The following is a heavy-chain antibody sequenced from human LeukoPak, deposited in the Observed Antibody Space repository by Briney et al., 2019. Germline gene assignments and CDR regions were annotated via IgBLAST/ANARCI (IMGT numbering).Heavy chain of an antibody. Sequence: GGSLRLSCAASGFTFSTYAMTWVRQAPGKGLDWVSAISADGAATYYADSVKGRFTISRDNSRNTLYLQMISLRAEDSAVYYCARISDSLSAFWGQGTLVTVSS. CDR1: GFTFSTYA. V-gene: IGHV3-23*01. CDR2: ISADGAAT. J-gene: IGHJ4*02. D-gene: IGHD2-15*01. CDR3: ARISDSLSAF.